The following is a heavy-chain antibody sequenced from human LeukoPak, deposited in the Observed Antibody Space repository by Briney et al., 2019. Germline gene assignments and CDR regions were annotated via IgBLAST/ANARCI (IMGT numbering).Heavy chain of an antibody. CDR1: GFTFSSYG. Sequence: GRSLRLSCAASGFTFSSYGMHWVRQAPGKGLEWVAVISYDGSNKYYADSVKGRFTISRDNSKNTLYLQMNSLRAEDTAVYYCAKVPRTLGYSYGYWGQGTLVTVSS. V-gene: IGHV3-30*18. CDR2: ISYDGSNK. CDR3: AKVPRTLGYSYGY. D-gene: IGHD5-18*01. J-gene: IGHJ4*02.